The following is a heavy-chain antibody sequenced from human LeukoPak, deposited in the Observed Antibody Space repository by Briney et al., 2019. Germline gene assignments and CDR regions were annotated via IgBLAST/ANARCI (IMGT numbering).Heavy chain of an antibody. Sequence: PGGSLRLSCAASGFTFSRYWMHWVRQAPGEGLVWVSRIDEHGTTIHYADSVRDRFTISRDNAKNTLYLHMNSLRAEDTAMYYCARDVGGAGSHWGQGSLVTVSS. CDR2: IDEHGTTI. V-gene: IGHV3-74*01. J-gene: IGHJ4*02. D-gene: IGHD3-10*01. CDR1: GFTFSRYW. CDR3: ARDVGGAGSH.